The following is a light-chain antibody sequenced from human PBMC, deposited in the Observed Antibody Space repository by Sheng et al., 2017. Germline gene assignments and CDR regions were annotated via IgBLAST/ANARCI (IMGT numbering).Light chain of an antibody. Sequence: DIQMTQSPSTLSASVGDRVTITCRASQSVGNSLAWYQLKPGKAPKLLLYKASTLEGGVPSRFSGSGSGTDFTFTISSLQPEDFATYYCQQYADLLYTFGPGTRV. V-gene: IGKV1-5*03. CDR3: QQYADLLYT. CDR2: KAS. CDR1: QSVGNS. J-gene: IGKJ3*01.